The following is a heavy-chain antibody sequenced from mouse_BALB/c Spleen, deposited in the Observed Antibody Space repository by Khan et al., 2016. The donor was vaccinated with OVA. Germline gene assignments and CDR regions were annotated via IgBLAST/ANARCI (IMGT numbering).Heavy chain of an antibody. CDR1: GYSITSDYA. J-gene: IGHJ2*01. Sequence: VQLKESGPGLVKPSQSLSLTCTVTGYSITSDYAWNWIRQFPGNKLEWMGYISYSGRTSYNPSLKSRISITRDPSKHQFFLQLNSATTEDTATYYCARSVTITTVVATDFDYWGQGTTLTVSS. CDR3: ARSVTITTVVATDFDY. CDR2: ISYSGRT. V-gene: IGHV3-2*02. D-gene: IGHD1-1*01.